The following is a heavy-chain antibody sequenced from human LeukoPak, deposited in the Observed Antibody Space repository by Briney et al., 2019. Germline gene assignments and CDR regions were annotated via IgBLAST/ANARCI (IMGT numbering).Heavy chain of an antibody. J-gene: IGHJ6*02. CDR1: GGTFSSYA. CDR3: ARGNIPGSYYYYGMDV. D-gene: IGHD2-2*01. Sequence: SVKVSCKASGGTFSSYANSWVRQAPGQGHEWMGRIIPILGIANYAQKFQGRVTITADKSTSTAYMELSSLRSEDTAVYYCARGNIPGSYYYYGMDVWGQGTTVTVSS. CDR2: IIPILGIA. V-gene: IGHV1-69*04.